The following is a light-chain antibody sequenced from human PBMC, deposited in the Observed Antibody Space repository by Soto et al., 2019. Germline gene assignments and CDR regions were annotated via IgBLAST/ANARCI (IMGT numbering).Light chain of an antibody. V-gene: IGKV3-20*01. Sequence: EIVLTQSPGTLSLSPGERATLSCRASQSVSSSYLAWYQQKPGQAPRLLIYGASSRATGIPDRFSGSGSGTDFTLTLSRLEPEDCAVYYCQQYGSITPYMYHFGQGTKLEIK. J-gene: IGKJ2*01. CDR3: QQYGSITPYMYH. CDR2: GAS. CDR1: QSVSSSY.